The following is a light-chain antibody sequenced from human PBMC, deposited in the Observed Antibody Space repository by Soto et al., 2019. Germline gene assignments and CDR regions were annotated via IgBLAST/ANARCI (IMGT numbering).Light chain of an antibody. Sequence: EIEMTQSPATLSLAPGERVTLSFMASESVSTNLAWYQQKAGQAPSLLIYGASTRATGVPDRFSGTGSGTEFTLTISSLKSEDYAVYYCQQYKSWPPITFGQGTRLEIK. J-gene: IGKJ5*01. CDR1: ESVSTN. CDR3: QQYKSWPPIT. CDR2: GAS. V-gene: IGKV3-15*01.